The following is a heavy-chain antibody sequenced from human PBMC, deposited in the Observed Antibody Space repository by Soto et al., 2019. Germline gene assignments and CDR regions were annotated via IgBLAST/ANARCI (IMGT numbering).Heavy chain of an antibody. CDR2: IYYSGST. D-gene: IGHD1-26*01. CDR3: AIDLGIVTYYFDY. J-gene: IGHJ4*02. Sequence: SETLSLTCTVSGGSISSYYWSWIRQPPGKGLEWIGYIYYSGSTNYNPSLKSRVTISVDTSKNQFSLKLSSVTAADTAVYYCAIDLGIVTYYFDYWRQGTLVTVS. V-gene: IGHV4-59*01. CDR1: GGSISSYY.